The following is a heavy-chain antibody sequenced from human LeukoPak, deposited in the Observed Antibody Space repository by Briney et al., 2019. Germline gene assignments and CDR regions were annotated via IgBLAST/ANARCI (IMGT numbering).Heavy chain of an antibody. Sequence: SETLSLTCTVSGGSISSYYWSWIRQPPGKGLEWIGYIYYSGGTNYNPSLKSRVTISVDTSKNQFSLKLSSVTAADTAVYYCARDRRGAYYDILTGYTDEYYFDYWGQGTLVTVSS. D-gene: IGHD3-9*01. CDR1: GGSISSYY. CDR3: ARDRRGAYYDILTGYTDEYYFDY. CDR2: IYYSGGT. J-gene: IGHJ4*02. V-gene: IGHV4-59*01.